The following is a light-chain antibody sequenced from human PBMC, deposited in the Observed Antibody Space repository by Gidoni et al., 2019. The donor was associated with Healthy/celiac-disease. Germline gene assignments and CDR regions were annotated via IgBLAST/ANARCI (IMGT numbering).Light chain of an antibody. V-gene: IGLV1-40*01. CDR2: GNS. CDR3: QSYDSSLSGSV. J-gene: IGLJ2*01. CDR1: SPNIGAGYD. Sequence: QSVLPQPPSVSGAPGQRVTIPCTGSSPNIGAGYDVPWYQQLPGTAPNLLIYGNSNRPSGVPDRFSGSKSGTSASLAITGLQAEDEADYYCQSYDSSLSGSVFGGGTKLTVL.